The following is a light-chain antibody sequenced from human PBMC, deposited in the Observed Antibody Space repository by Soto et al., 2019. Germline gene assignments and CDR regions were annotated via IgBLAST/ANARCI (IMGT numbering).Light chain of an antibody. J-gene: IGLJ1*01. CDR3: SSYAGSSNV. Sequence: QSALAQPPSVSGSPGQSGTISFTGTSSDFGSYNRVSWYQRPPGTGPKLMIYEVSKRPSGVPDRFSGSKSGNTASLTVSGLQAEDEADYYCSSYAGSSNVFGTGTKVTVL. V-gene: IGLV2-18*02. CDR2: EVS. CDR1: SSDFGSYNR.